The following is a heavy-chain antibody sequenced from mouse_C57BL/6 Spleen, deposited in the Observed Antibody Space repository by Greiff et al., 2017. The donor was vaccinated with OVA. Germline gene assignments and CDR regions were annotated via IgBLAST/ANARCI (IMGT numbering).Heavy chain of an antibody. V-gene: IGHV1-64*01. J-gene: IGHJ4*01. CDR1: GYTFTSYW. CDR3: ARSGGYDDAMAY. Sequence: QVQLQQPGAELVKPGASVKLSCKASGYTFTSYWMHWVKQRPGQGLEWIGMIHPNSGSTNYNEKFKSKATLTVDKSSSTAYMQLSSLTSEDSAVYYCARSGGYDDAMAYWGQGTSVTVSS. CDR2: IHPNSGST. D-gene: IGHD2-2*01.